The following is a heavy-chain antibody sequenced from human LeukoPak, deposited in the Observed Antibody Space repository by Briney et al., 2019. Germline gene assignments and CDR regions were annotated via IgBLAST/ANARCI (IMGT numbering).Heavy chain of an antibody. D-gene: IGHD4-23*01. CDR2: IYYSGST. J-gene: IGHJ2*01. CDR1: GGSISSYY. V-gene: IGHV4-59*08. Sequence: SETLSLTCTVSGGSISSYYWTWIRQPPGKGLEWIGYIYYSGSTNHNPSLKSRVTISVDTSKNQFSLKLTSVTAADTAVYYCARTTYYVTGGNRPFGWNFDLWGRGTLVTVSS. CDR3: ARTTYYVTGGNRPFGWNFDL.